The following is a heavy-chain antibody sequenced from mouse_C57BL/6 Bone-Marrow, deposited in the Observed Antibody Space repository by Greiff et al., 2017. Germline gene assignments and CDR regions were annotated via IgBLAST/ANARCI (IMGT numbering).Heavy chain of an antibody. V-gene: IGHV1-63*01. CDR3: SGDEGYEGSMYF. D-gene: IGHD2-3*01. CDR2: IYPGGGYT. Sequence: QVQLQQSGPELVRPGTSVKMSCKASGYTFTNSWIGWAKQRPGQGLEWIGEIYPGGGYTNYNEKFKGKATLTADKSSSTAYMQFSSLTSEDSALYYCSGDEGYEGSMYFGGRGTAITVTA. J-gene: IGHJ4*01. CDR1: GYTFTNSW.